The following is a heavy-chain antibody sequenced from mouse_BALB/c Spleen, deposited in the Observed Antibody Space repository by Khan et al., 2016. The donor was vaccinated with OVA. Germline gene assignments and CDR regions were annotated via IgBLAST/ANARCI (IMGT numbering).Heavy chain of an antibody. CDR3: AGYYGNYGGDFED. V-gene: IGHV2-9*02. J-gene: IGHJ1*01. CDR2: IWTGGST. D-gene: IGHD2-1*01. Sequence: QVQLKQSGPGLVAPSQSLSITCTVSGFSLTSYGVHWVRQPPGKGLEWLGVIWTGGSTNYNSALMSRLSISKDNSKSQVFLKMNSLQTDDTAMYYCAGYYGNYGGDFEDWGEGTTVTVSS. CDR1: GFSLTSYG.